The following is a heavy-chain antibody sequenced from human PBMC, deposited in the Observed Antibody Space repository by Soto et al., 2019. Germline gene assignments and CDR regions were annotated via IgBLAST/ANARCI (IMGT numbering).Heavy chain of an antibody. CDR2: ISSSSSYI. V-gene: IGHV3-21*01. J-gene: IGHJ5*02. CDR3: ARSTFLITIFGVVTLNWFDP. CDR1: GFTFSSYS. D-gene: IGHD3-3*01. Sequence: GGSLRLSCAASGFTFSSYSMNWVRQAPGKGLEWVSSISSSSSYIYYADSVKGRFTISRDNAKNSLYLQMNSLRAEDTAVYYCARSTFLITIFGVVTLNWFDPWGQGTLVTVSS.